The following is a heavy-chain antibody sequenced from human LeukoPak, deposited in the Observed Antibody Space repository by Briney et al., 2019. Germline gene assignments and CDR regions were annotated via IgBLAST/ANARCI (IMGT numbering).Heavy chain of an antibody. D-gene: IGHD3-3*01. CDR1: GFTFSSYS. V-gene: IGHV3-21*01. CDR3: ARDLGGYYDFWSGPGWKYYFDY. Sequence: GGSLRLSCAASGFTFSSYSMNWVRQAPGQGLEWASSISSSSSYIYYADSVKGRFTISRDNAKNSLYLQMNSLRAEDTAVYYCARDLGGYYDFWSGPGWKYYFDYWGQGTLVTVSS. CDR2: ISSSSSYI. J-gene: IGHJ4*02.